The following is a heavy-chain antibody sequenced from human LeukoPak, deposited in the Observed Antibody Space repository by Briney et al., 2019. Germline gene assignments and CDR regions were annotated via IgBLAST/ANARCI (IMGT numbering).Heavy chain of an antibody. J-gene: IGHJ4*02. CDR3: ARRAGAYSHPYDY. CDR2: INSDGSST. Sequence: GGSLRLSCAASGFTFSTYWMHWVRQAPGKGLVWVSRINSDGSSTRYADSVKGRFTISRDNAKNTLYLQMNSLRAEDTAVYYCARRAGAYSHPYDYWGQGTLVTVSS. CDR1: GFTFSTYW. V-gene: IGHV3-74*01. D-gene: IGHD4/OR15-4a*01.